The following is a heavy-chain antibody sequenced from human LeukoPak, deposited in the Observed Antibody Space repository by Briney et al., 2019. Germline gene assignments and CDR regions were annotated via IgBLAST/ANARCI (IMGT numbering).Heavy chain of an antibody. J-gene: IGHJ4*02. V-gene: IGHV3-33*08. CDR1: GFTFSNYA. Sequence: GGSLRLSCAASGFTFSNYAMSWVRQAPGKGLEWVAVIWYDGSNKYYADSVKGRFTISRDNSKNTLCLQMDSLRAEDTAVYYRARNLGSCSGGTCYEDFWGQGTLVTVSS. D-gene: IGHD2-15*01. CDR3: ARNLGSCSGGTCYEDF. CDR2: IWYDGSNK.